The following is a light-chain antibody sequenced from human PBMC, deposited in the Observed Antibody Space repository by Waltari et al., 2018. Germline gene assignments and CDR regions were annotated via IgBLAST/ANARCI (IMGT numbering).Light chain of an antibody. Sequence: ESVLTQSPGTLSVSPGERATLSCRASESVSTDLAWYQQKLGQAPRLLIYEASKRAIGIPARFSGSGSGTDFTLTISSLEPEDFAVYYCQQRPNWRFGRGTKVEMK. V-gene: IGKV3-11*01. CDR2: EAS. J-gene: IGKJ1*01. CDR1: ESVSTD. CDR3: QQRPNWR.